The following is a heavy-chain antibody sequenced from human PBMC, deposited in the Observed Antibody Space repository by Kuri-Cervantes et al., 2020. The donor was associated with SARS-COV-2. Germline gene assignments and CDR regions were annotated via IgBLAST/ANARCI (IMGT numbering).Heavy chain of an antibody. CDR3: ARLLDIGGGDY. J-gene: IGHJ4*02. D-gene: IGHD1-1*01. V-gene: IGHV4-30-4*08. Sequence: SCTVSGASTTNNDYHWNWIRQTPEKGLEWIGNIFHTGTTDSNPSLKSRVSISLDTSTNQFSLRLGSVTAADTAVYYCARLLDIGGGDYWGQGTLVTVSS. CDR1: GASTTNNDYH. CDR2: IFHTGTT.